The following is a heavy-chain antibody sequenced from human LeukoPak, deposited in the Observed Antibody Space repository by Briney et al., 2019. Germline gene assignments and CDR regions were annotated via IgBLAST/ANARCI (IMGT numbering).Heavy chain of an antibody. J-gene: IGHJ4*02. D-gene: IGHD6-13*01. Sequence: PSETLSLTCTVSGGSISSGGYYWSWIRQPPGKGLEWIGYIYHSGSTYYNPSLKSRVTISVDRSKNQFSLKLSSVTAADTAVYYCARGQGYSSSWYPYYFDYWGQGTLVTVSS. CDR3: ARGQGYSSSWYPYYFDY. CDR1: GGSISSGGYY. CDR2: IYHSGST. V-gene: IGHV4-30-2*01.